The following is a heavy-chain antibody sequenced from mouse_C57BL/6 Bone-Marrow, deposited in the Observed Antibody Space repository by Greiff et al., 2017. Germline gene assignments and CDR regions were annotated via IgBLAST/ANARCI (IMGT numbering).Heavy chain of an antibody. Sequence: QVQLQQPGTELVKPGASVKLSCKASGYTFTSYWMHWVKQRPGQGLEWIGNINPSNGGTNYNEKFKGKATLTADKSSSAAYMQLSSLTSEDSAVYFCASMAYGRYYAMDYWGQGTSVTVSS. J-gene: IGHJ4*01. V-gene: IGHV1-53*01. CDR2: INPSNGGT. D-gene: IGHD1-1*01. CDR1: GYTFTSYW. CDR3: ASMAYGRYYAMDY.